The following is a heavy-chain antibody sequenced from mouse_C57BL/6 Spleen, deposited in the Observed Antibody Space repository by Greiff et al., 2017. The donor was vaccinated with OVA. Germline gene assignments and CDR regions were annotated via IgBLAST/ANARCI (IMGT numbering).Heavy chain of an antibody. V-gene: IGHV1-26*01. J-gene: IGHJ3*01. Sequence: EVQLQQSGPELVKPGASVKISCKASGYTFTDYYMNWVKQSHGKSLEWIGDINPNNGGTSYNQKFKGKATLTVDKSSSTAYMELRSLTSEDSAVYYCARAEGYDGPAWFAYWGQGTLVTVSA. D-gene: IGHD2-2*01. CDR2: INPNNGGT. CDR3: ARAEGYDGPAWFAY. CDR1: GYTFTDYY.